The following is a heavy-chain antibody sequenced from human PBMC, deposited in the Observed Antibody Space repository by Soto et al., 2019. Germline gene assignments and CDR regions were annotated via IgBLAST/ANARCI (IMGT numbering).Heavy chain of an antibody. J-gene: IGHJ4*02. Sequence: GGSLRLSCTASGFSFSNYSMNWVRQAPGKGLEWVSCISSSSSYIYYADSVRGRFTISRDNAKNSLYLQMDSLRVEDTALYYCAKGSRGYTYGTTDHWGQGTLVTVS. CDR3: AKGSRGYTYGTTDH. V-gene: IGHV3-21*01. D-gene: IGHD5-18*01. CDR1: GFSFSNYS. CDR2: ISSSSSYI.